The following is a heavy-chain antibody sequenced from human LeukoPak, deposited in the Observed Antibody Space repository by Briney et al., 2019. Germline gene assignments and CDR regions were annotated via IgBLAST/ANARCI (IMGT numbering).Heavy chain of an antibody. CDR2: ISYSGGA. D-gene: IGHD1-26*01. J-gene: IGHJ4*02. CDR1: GGSMSGYY. CDR3: ARTAATLFDY. Sequence: SETLSLTCIVSGGSMSGYYWSWIRQPPGKGLEWIGYISYSGGASYNPSLKSRVTISVDTSKNQFSLKLSSVTSADTAVYYCARTAATLFDYWGQGTLVTVSS. V-gene: IGHV4-59*01.